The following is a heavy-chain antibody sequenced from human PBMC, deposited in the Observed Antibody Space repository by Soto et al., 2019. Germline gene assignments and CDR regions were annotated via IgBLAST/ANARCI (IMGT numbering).Heavy chain of an antibody. CDR3: ARQGIGNLHGLVDV. V-gene: IGHV4-59*08. J-gene: IGHJ6*02. CDR2: VYYNGGS. Sequence: QVQLQESGPGLVKPSETLSLTCTVSGGSIDGYNCAWIRQPPWRALEWVGYVYYNGGSSYNPSLKRRVNISMDTSKSQFSLQLRSVTAADTAVYYCARQGIGNLHGLVDVWGRGTTVTVSS. D-gene: IGHD3-10*01. CDR1: GGSIDGYN.